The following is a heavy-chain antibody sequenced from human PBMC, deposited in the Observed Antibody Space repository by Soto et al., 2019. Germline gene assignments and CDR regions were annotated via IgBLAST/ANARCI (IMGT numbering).Heavy chain of an antibody. Sequence: EVQLVESGGGLIQPGGSLRLSCAVSGFTVSNEYMSWVRQAPGKGLEWVSVIYSGGNTYYADSVKGRFTISRDTSKNTLHLQMNSLSAEDTAVYYCARASGSRFFDSWGQGTLVTVSS. D-gene: IGHD1-26*01. CDR1: GFTVSNEY. J-gene: IGHJ4*02. CDR3: ARASGSRFFDS. CDR2: IYSGGNT. V-gene: IGHV3-53*01.